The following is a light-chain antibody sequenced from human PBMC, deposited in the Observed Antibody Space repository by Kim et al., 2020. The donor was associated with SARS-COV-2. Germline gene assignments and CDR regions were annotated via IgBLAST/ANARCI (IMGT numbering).Light chain of an antibody. CDR2: EVI. CDR3: SSYTSDTNFVL. J-gene: IGLJ2*01. Sequence: SVTVSCTGTSSDIGDYGYVSWYQPHPGTAPKLLIYEVIQRPSGVSVRFSDSKPGNTASLTVSGLQAEDAADYYCSSYTSDTNFVLFGGGAQLTVL. V-gene: IGLV2-8*01. CDR1: SSDIGDYGY.